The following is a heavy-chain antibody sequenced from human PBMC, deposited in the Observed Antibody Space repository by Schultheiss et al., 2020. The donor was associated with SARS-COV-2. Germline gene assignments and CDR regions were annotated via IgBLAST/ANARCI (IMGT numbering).Heavy chain of an antibody. D-gene: IGHD5-18*01. CDR2: IYYSGST. Sequence: SETLSLTCTVSGGSISSYYWSWIRQPPGKGLEWIGYIYYSGSTNYNPSLKSRVTMSVDTSKNQFSLKLSSVTAADTAVYYCARDLRDSYGAGYWGQGTLVTVSS. CDR3: ARDLRDSYGAGY. CDR1: GGSISSYY. V-gene: IGHV4-59*12. J-gene: IGHJ4*02.